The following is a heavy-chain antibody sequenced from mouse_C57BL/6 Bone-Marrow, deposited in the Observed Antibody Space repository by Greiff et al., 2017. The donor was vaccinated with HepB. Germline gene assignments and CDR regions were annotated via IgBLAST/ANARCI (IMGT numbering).Heavy chain of an antibody. CDR3: ARRWEGYAMDY. J-gene: IGHJ4*01. D-gene: IGHD1-1*02. CDR1: GYTFTSYW. Sequence: QVQLQQSGAELVKPGASVKMSCKASGYTFTSYWITWVKQRPGQGLEWIGDIYPGSGSTNYNEKFKSKATLTVDTSSSTAYMQLSSLTSEDSAVYYCARRWEGYAMDYWGQGTSVTVSS. CDR2: IYPGSGST. V-gene: IGHV1-55*01.